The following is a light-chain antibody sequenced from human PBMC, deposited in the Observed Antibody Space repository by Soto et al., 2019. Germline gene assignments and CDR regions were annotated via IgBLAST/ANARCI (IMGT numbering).Light chain of an antibody. CDR3: QKYNSAPFT. Sequence: DIQMTQSPSSPSASVGDRVTITCQASQNINNYLNWYQQKPGKVPKLLIYAASTLQSGVPSRFSGSGSGTDFTLSISSLQPEDVATYYCQKYNSAPFTFGGGTKVDIK. V-gene: IGKV1-27*01. CDR1: QNINNY. J-gene: IGKJ4*01. CDR2: AAS.